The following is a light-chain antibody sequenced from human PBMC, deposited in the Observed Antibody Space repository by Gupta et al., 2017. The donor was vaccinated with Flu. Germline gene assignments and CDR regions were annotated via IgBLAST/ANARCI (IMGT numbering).Light chain of an antibody. Sequence: SYVLTQPPSVSVAPGQTARITWGGTNIGSKSVHWYQQKPGKAPVLGVYDASERHTGHPEGLSGSNSGNTATLTIRRVEAGDEADYSCQVWDSSSARCVVGGGTKLTVL. V-gene: IGLV3-21*02. CDR3: QVWDSSSARCV. CDR1: NIGSKS. J-gene: IGLJ3*02. CDR2: DAS.